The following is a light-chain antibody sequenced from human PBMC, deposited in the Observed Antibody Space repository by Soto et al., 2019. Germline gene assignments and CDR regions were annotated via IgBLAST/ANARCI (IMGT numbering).Light chain of an antibody. V-gene: IGLV2-11*01. CDR1: SSDVGGYNY. Sequence: QSVLTQPRSVSGSPGQSVTISCTGTSSDVGGYNYVSWYQQHPGKAPRLLIYDVRERPSGVPDRFSGSRSGNTASLTLSRLQAEDEADYSCSSYTSSTNYGFGTGTKVTAL. J-gene: IGLJ1*01. CDR2: DVR. CDR3: SSYTSSTNYG.